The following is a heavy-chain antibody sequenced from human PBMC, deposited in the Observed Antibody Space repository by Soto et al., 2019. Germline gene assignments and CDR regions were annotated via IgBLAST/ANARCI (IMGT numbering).Heavy chain of an antibody. CDR2: MHYSGST. D-gene: IGHD3-22*01. CDR1: GGSISSGGYY. V-gene: IGHV4-31*03. CDR3: ARVAESSGYYYYDY. Sequence: QVQLQESGPGLVKPSQTLSLTCTVSGGSISSGGYYWTWLRQHPGKGLQWIAYMHYSGSTYYDPSLKSRLSIPVDTSKNQFSLKLNSVTAADTALYYCARVAESSGYYYYDYWGQGTRVTVSS. J-gene: IGHJ4*02.